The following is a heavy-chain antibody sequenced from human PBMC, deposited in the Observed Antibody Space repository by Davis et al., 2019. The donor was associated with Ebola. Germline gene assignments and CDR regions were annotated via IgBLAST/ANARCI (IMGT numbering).Heavy chain of an antibody. CDR1: GGSFSEYI. CDR3: ARVLYIPDYYGMDV. V-gene: IGHV4-34*01. Sequence: MPSETLSLTCAVYGGSFSEYIWTWIRQPPGKGLEWIGEINHSGSTNYNPSLKSRVTISVDTSKNQFSLKLSSVTAADTAVYYCARVLYIPDYYGMDVWGKGTTVTVSS. D-gene: IGHD2/OR15-2a*01. J-gene: IGHJ6*04. CDR2: INHSGST.